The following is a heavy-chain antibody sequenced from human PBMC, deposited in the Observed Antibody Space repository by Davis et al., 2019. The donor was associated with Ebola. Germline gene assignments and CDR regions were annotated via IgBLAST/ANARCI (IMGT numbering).Heavy chain of an antibody. CDR1: GFTFSSYG. D-gene: IGHD3-9*01. Sequence: GGSLRLSCAASGFTFSSYGMHWVRKAPGKGLEWVAFIRYDGKNEYYADSVKGRFTISRDISENTLYLQMNSLRAEDTAVYYCARDDVDYDIMYYYYNGMDVWGQGTTVTVSS. CDR2: IRYDGKNE. CDR3: ARDDVDYDIMYYYYNGMDV. J-gene: IGHJ6*02. V-gene: IGHV3-30*02.